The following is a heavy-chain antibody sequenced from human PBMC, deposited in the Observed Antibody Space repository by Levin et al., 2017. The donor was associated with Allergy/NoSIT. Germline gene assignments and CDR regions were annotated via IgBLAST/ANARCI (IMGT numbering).Heavy chain of an antibody. CDR2: ISSSGSTI. D-gene: IGHD3-22*01. CDR3: ARGRYYDYPSWTLDI. J-gene: IGHJ3*02. Sequence: GESLKISCGASGFTFSDYYMNWVRQAPGKGLEWLSWISSSGSTIYSADSVKGQFTVSRDNGKNSLYLQMNSLRAEDTAVYYCARGRYYDYPSWTLDIWGQGTGVTVSS. CDR1: GFTFSDYY. V-gene: IGHV3-11*01.